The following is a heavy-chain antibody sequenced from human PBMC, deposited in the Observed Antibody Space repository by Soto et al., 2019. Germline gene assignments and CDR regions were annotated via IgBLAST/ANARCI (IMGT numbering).Heavy chain of an antibody. Sequence: SVKVSCKASGGTFSSYATSWVRQAPGQGLEWMGGIFSIFGTANYAQMFQGRVTITADESTSTAYMELSSLRSEDTAVYYCARDLDIVVVPAAHYYYGMDVWGQGTTVTVSS. CDR1: GGTFSSYA. CDR3: ARDLDIVVVPAAHYYYGMDV. J-gene: IGHJ6*02. V-gene: IGHV1-69*13. CDR2: IFSIFGTA. D-gene: IGHD2-2*01.